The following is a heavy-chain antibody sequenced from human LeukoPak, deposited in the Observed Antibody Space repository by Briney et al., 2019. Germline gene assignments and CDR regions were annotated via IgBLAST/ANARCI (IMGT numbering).Heavy chain of an antibody. CDR2: LCHSGRT. CDR3: ARTGLWSFDY. V-gene: IGHV4-30-2*04. J-gene: IGHJ4*02. D-gene: IGHD2-21*01. Sequence: VGQLCHSGRTNSNPSLKSRLTISVDTSKNQFSLKLSSVTAADTAVYYCARTGLWSFDYWGQGTLVTVSS.